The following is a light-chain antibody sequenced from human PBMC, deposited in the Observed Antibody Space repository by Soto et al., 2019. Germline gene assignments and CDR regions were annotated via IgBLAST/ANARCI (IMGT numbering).Light chain of an antibody. CDR3: QKYNSAPPT. Sequence: DIQMTQSPSSLSTSVGDRVTITCRASQAISIYLAWYQQKPGKVPKLLIYAASTLQSGVPSRFSGSGSGTDFTLTISSLQPEDVVTYYCQKYNSAPPTFGRGTKVEIK. J-gene: IGKJ1*01. CDR1: QAISIY. V-gene: IGKV1-27*01. CDR2: AAS.